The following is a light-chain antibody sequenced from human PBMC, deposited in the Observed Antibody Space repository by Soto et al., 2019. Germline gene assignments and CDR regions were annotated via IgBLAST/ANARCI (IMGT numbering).Light chain of an antibody. Sequence: EIVLTQSPGTLSLSPGERATLSCRASQRVSSSYLAWYQQKPGQAPRLLIYDASSRATGLPDRFSGGGSGTDFTLTISRLEPEDFAVYYCRQYGSSPITFGQGTRLEIK. CDR1: QRVSSSY. V-gene: IGKV3-20*01. CDR2: DAS. J-gene: IGKJ5*01. CDR3: RQYGSSPIT.